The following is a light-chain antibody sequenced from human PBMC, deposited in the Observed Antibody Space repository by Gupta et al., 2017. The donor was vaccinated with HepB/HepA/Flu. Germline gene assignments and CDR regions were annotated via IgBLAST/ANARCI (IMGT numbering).Light chain of an antibody. Sequence: DVQVTQSPSSLSASLGDRVTITCRASQGISDRLAWYQQEAGKVPKLLIYAASSLQSGVPSRFSGRGXGTXFSLTIXSLQPEDVATYYCQQYFGGPRTFGXGTKVEI. V-gene: IGKV1-27*01. CDR3: QQYFGGPRT. CDR2: AAS. J-gene: IGKJ1*01. CDR1: QGISDR.